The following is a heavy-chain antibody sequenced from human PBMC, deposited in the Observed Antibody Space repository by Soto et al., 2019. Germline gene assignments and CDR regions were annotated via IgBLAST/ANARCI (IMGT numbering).Heavy chain of an antibody. CDR2: IDWDDDK. D-gene: IGHD6-13*01. CDR1: GFSLSTSGMR. V-gene: IGHV2-70*04. CDR3: ARSTAAANWFDP. Sequence: ASGPTLVNPTQTLTLTCTFSGFSLSTSGMRVSWIRQPPGKALEWLARIDWDDDKFYSTSLKTRLTISKDTSKNQVVLTMTNMDPVDTATYYCARSTAAANWFDPWGQGTLVTVSS. J-gene: IGHJ5*02.